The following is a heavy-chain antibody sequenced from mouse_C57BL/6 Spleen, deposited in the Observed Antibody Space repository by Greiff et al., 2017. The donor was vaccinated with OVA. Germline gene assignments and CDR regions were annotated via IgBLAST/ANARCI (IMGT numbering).Heavy chain of an antibody. V-gene: IGHV1-19*01. CDR2: INPYNGGT. Sequence: EVQLQQSGPVLVKPGASVKMSCKASGYTFTDYYMNWVKQSHGKSLEWIGDINPYNGGTSYNQKFKGKATLTVDKSSSTAYMELNSLTSEDSAVYYGARGGSGYSSFDYWGQGTTLTVSS. D-gene: IGHD3-2*02. CDR3: ARGGSGYSSFDY. J-gene: IGHJ2*01. CDR1: GYTFTDYY.